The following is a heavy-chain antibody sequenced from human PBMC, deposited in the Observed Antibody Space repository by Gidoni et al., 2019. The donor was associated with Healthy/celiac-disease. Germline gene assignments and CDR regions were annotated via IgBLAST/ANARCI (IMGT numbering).Heavy chain of an antibody. Sequence: EVQLLESGGGLVQPGGSLRLSCAASGFTFSSYAMSWVRPAPGKGLEWVSAISGSGGSTYYADSVKGRFTISRDNSKNTLYLQMNSLRAEDTAVYYCAKGGEDIVVVPAAPSTWFDPWGQGTLVTVSS. CDR3: AKGGEDIVVVPAAPSTWFDP. CDR1: GFTFSSYA. CDR2: ISGSGGST. V-gene: IGHV3-23*01. J-gene: IGHJ5*02. D-gene: IGHD2-2*01.